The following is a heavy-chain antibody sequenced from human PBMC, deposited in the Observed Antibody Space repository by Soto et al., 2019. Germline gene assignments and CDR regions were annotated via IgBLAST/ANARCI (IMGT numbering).Heavy chain of an antibody. CDR1: GCTFSSYW. Sequence: PGGSLRLSCAASGCTFSSYWMHWVRQAPGKGLMWVSRINTDGSSTTYADSVKGRFTISRDNAKNTLYLQMNSLRAEDTAMYYCARENDYNYYYYMGVWGKGTTVTVSS. CDR3: ARENDYNYYYYMGV. V-gene: IGHV3-74*01. CDR2: INTDGSST. J-gene: IGHJ6*03.